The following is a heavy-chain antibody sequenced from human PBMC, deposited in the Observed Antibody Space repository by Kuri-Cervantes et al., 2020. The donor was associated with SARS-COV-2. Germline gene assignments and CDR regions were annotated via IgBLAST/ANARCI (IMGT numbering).Heavy chain of an antibody. Sequence: GSLRLSCTVSGGSISSSSYYWGWIRQPPGKGLEWIGSIYYSGSTYYNPSLKSRVTISVDTSKNQFSLKLSSVTAADTAVYYCARGVPVRGSIPVGAGTFDYWGQGTLVTVSS. V-gene: IGHV4-39*07. CDR1: GGSISSSSYY. CDR2: IYYSGST. J-gene: IGHJ4*02. CDR3: ARGVPVRGSIPVGAGTFDY. D-gene: IGHD3-16*01.